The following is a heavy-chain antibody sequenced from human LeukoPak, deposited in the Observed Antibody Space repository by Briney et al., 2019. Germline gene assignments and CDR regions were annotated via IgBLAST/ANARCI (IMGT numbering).Heavy chain of an antibody. CDR2: INPNSGGT. CDR1: GYTFTGYY. CDR3: AREYSSSPWYFDV. D-gene: IGHD6-6*01. J-gene: IGHJ2*01. V-gene: IGHV1-2*06. Sequence: ASVKVSCKASGYTFTGYYMHWVRQAPGQGLGWMGRINPNSGGTNYAQKFQGRVTMTRDTSISTAYMELSRLRSDDTAVYYCAREYSSSPWYFDVWGRGTLVTVSS.